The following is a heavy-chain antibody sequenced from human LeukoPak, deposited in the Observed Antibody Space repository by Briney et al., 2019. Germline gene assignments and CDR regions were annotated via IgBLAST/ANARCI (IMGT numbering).Heavy chain of an antibody. D-gene: IGHD6-13*01. CDR2: ITGSGGNT. CDR3: AKAASSSWPSYYYGMDV. J-gene: IGHJ6*02. Sequence: GGSLRLSCAASGFIFSSYSMSWVRQAPGMGLEWVSVITGSGGNTYCADSVKGRFTISKDNSKNTVYLQMSSLRVDDTAVYYCAKAASSSWPSYYYGMDVWGQGTTVNVS. V-gene: IGHV3-23*01. CDR1: GFIFSSYS.